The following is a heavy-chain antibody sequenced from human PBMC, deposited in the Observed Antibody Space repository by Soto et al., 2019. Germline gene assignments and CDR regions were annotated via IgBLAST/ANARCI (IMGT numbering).Heavy chain of an antibody. CDR3: ARRGDVPYYFYGVDV. V-gene: IGHV1-18*01. Sequence: QVQLVQSGAEVKKPGASVKVSCKASGYSFTRYGISWVRQAPGQGLEWMGWISGYNANTNYPENLQGRVTMTTDTPTSTAYREVRNLISDDTAVYYCARRGDVPYYFYGVDVWGQGTTVTVSS. CDR1: GYSFTRYG. J-gene: IGHJ6*02. CDR2: ISGYNANT. D-gene: IGHD3-16*01.